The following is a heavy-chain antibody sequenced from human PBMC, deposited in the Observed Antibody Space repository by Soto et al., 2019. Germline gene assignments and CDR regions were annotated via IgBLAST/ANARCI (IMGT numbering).Heavy chain of an antibody. Sequence: GGSLILSCAASGFIFKMYWMHWVRQSPGKGLVWISRIYNDGTYSDYADSVRGRFTISRDNVHDTLYLQMNNLRAEDSGLYYCTRGPRQISTSTWADWGEGPHLTVSS. CDR2: IYNDGTYS. D-gene: IGHD2-2*01. CDR3: TRGPRQISTSTWAD. V-gene: IGHV3-74*01. J-gene: IGHJ4*02. CDR1: GFIFKMYW.